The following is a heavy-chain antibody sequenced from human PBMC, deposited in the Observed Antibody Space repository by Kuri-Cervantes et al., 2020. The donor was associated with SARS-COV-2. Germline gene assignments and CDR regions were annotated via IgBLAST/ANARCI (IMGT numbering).Heavy chain of an antibody. CDR3: ARGGVVTADWYFDL. CDR2: TNSDGIST. V-gene: IGHV3-74*01. CDR1: GFPFRSYW. D-gene: IGHD2-21*02. J-gene: IGHJ2*01. Sequence: GESLKISGAASGFPFRSYWMHWVRQAPGKGLVWVSRTNSDGISTSYADSVKGRFTISRDNAKNTLYLQLNSLGAEDTAVYYCARGGVVTADWYFDLWGRGTLVTVSS.